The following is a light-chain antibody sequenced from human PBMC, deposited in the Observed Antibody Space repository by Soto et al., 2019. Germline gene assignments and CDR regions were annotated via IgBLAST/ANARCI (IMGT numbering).Light chain of an antibody. V-gene: IGKV3-15*01. CDR1: QSVSSN. Sequence: EVVMTQSPATLSVSPGERATLSCRASQSVSSNLAWYQQTAGQTPRLLIYGASTSATGVPARFSGSGSGTEFTLTISSLQSEDFTVYYCQQYNYWPRTFGQGTKVDIK. J-gene: IGKJ1*01. CDR3: QQYNYWPRT. CDR2: GAS.